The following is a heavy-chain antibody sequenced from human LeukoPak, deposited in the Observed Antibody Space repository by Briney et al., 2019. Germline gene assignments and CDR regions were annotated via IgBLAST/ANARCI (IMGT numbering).Heavy chain of an antibody. CDR2: INPSGGST. CDR3: AKAVSHSYFDF. Sequence: PGGSLRLSSAASGFTFSNYAMNWVRQAPGRGLEWVSAINPSGGSTYYADSVKGRFTISRDNSKNTPYLQMNSLRAEDTALYFCAKAVSHSYFDFWGQGTLVTVSA. V-gene: IGHV3-23*01. J-gene: IGHJ4*02. CDR1: GFTFSNYA. D-gene: IGHD6-19*01.